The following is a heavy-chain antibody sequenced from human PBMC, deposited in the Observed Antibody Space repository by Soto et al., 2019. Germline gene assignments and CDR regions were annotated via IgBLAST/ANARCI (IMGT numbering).Heavy chain of an antibody. J-gene: IGHJ4*02. CDR1: GFPFSNYA. CDR3: AREFLTHPNFEY. V-gene: IGHV3-23*01. CDR2: ISGSGAST. D-gene: IGHD3-9*01. Sequence: HPGGSLRLSCAASGFPFSNYAMSLVRQGPAKGLEWVAAISGSGASTYYADSVKGRFTISRDESKNTLYLQVNSLRAEDTAVYYCAREFLTHPNFEYWGQGTQVTVSS.